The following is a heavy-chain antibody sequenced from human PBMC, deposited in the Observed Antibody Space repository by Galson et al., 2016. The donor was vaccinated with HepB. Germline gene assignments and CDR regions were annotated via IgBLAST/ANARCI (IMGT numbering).Heavy chain of an antibody. J-gene: IGHJ4*02. CDR2: MRSKTNNYAT. V-gene: IGHV3-73*01. D-gene: IGHD3-10*01. Sequence: SLRLSCAGSGFPFSGSAIHWVRQASGKGLEWVGRMRSKTNNYATAYPASVKGRFTTSRDDSKNTAYLQMNSLKTEDTAVYYCTSHYETGSKDVINWGQGTLFTVAS. CDR1: GFPFSGSA. CDR3: TSHYETGSKDVIN.